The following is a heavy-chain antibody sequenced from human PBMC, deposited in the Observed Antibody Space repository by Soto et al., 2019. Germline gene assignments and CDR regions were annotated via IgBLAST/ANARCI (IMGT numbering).Heavy chain of an antibody. D-gene: IGHD3-10*01. CDR3: ARDGVAPGLYFDH. CDR2: IKYDGAEK. CDR1: GFTFSSYA. J-gene: IGHJ4*02. V-gene: IGHV3-7*05. Sequence: AGGSLRLSCAASGFTFSSYAMSWVRQAPGKGLEWVASIKYDGAEKSYVDSVKGRFTISRDNPKNSVYLQMASLRAEDTAVYYCARDGVAPGLYFDHWGQGTPVTVSS.